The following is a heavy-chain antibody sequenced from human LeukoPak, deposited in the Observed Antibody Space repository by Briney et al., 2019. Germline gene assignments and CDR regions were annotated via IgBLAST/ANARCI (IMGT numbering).Heavy chain of an antibody. D-gene: IGHD5/OR15-5a*01. V-gene: IGHV4-59*01. Sequence: SETLSLTCTVSGGSISSYYWSWIRQPPGKGLEWLGYIYYSGSTNYNPSLKSRVTISVDTSKNQFSLKLSSVTAADTAVYYCARVSSRQSYYYYYMDVWGKGTTVTVSS. CDR2: IYYSGST. CDR3: ARVSSRQSYYYYYMDV. CDR1: GGSISSYY. J-gene: IGHJ6*03.